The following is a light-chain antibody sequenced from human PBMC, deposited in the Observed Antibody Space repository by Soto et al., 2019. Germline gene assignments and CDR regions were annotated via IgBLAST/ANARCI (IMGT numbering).Light chain of an antibody. CDR2: GAS. CDR1: QSVSNN. CDR3: LHYKDWPRWT. J-gene: IGKJ1*01. V-gene: IGKV3-15*01. Sequence: EIVLTQSPATLSVSPGERATLSCRASQSVSNNLAWYQQQPGQTPRLLIYGASTTATGVPARFSGSESGTEFTLTISSLQSEDFAVYYCLHYKDWPRWTFGQGTKVEVK.